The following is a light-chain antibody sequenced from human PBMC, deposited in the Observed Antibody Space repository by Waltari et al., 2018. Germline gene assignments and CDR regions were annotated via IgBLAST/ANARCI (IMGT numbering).Light chain of an antibody. J-gene: IGLJ1*01. V-gene: IGLV2-14*03. CDR2: AVS. CDR1: SSDVGCYNS. CDR3: TSYISSSTRYV. Sequence: QSALTQPASVSGSPGQSITISCTGTSSDVGCYNSVSWYQQHPGKPKLMIYAVSYRPEGVSNRFSGSKSGNTAYPTISGVRSEDEADYYCTSYISSSTRYVFGAGTKVTVL.